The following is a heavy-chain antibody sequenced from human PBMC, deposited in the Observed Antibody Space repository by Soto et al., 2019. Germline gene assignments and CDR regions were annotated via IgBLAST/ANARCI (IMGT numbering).Heavy chain of an antibody. D-gene: IGHD3-22*01. CDR3: ARAIYDSSGYPFDY. J-gene: IGHJ4*02. V-gene: IGHV3-53*01. CDR1: GFTFSSNY. CDR2: IGTAGDT. Sequence: GGSLRLSCAASGFTFSSNYMSWVRQAPGKGLEWVSVIGTAGDTYYVDSVKGRFTISRDNANNSLYLQMNSLRAEDTAVYYCARAIYDSSGYPFDYWGQGTLVTVSS.